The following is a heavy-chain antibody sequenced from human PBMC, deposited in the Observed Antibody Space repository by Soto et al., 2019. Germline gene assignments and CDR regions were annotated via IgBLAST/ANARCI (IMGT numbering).Heavy chain of an antibody. CDR1: GYTFTSYG. J-gene: IGHJ6*03. Sequence: ASVKVSCKASGYTFTSYGISWVRQAPGQGLEWMGWISAYNGNTNYAQKLQGRVTMNTDTSTSTAYMELRSLRSDDTAVYYCARKVDYYGSGGNYYMDVWGKGTTVTVSS. CDR3: ARKVDYYGSGGNYYMDV. D-gene: IGHD3-10*01. CDR2: ISAYNGNT. V-gene: IGHV1-18*01.